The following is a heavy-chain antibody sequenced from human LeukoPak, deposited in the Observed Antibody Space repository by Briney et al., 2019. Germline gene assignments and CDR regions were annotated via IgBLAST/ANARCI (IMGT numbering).Heavy chain of an antibody. Sequence: GGSLTLPCAASGFTFSSYWMNWVRQAPGKGLEWVSSICYSSNHIYYPDSVRGLFTISRDNAKRSRYLQMNSLRAEDTAVYYCARDLGYCSGGSCYSRGGVRDAFDIWGEGTMVTVSS. V-gene: IGHV3-21*01. D-gene: IGHD2-15*01. CDR2: ICYSSNHI. CDR1: GFTFSSYW. CDR3: ARDLGYCSGGSCYSRGGVRDAFDI. J-gene: IGHJ3*02.